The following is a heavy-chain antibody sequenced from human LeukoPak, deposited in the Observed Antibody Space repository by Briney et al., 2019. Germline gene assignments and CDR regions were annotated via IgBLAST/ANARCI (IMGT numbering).Heavy chain of an antibody. CDR1: GFTFSDYY. CDR3: ARAQEYCSGGSCYNWFDP. J-gene: IGHJ5*02. CDR2: ISSSGSTI. Sequence: PGGSLRLSCAASGFTFSDYYMSWIRQAPGKGLEWVSYISSSGSTIYYADSVKARFTISRDTAKNSLSLQTNSLRAEDTAVYYRARAQEYCSGGSCYNWFDPWGQGTLVTVSS. V-gene: IGHV3-11*01. D-gene: IGHD2-15*01.